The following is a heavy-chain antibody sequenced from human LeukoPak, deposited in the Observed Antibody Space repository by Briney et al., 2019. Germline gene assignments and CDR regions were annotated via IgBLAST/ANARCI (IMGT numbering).Heavy chain of an antibody. CDR1: GYTFTSYY. Sequence: AASVKVSCKASGYTFTSYYMHWVRQAPGQGLEWMGIINPSGGSTSYAQKFQGRVTMTRDTSTSTAYMELSSLRSEDTAVYYCAREGPTGTLDYWGQGTLVTVSS. D-gene: IGHD1/OR15-1a*01. V-gene: IGHV1-46*01. J-gene: IGHJ4*02. CDR3: AREGPTGTLDY. CDR2: INPSGGST.